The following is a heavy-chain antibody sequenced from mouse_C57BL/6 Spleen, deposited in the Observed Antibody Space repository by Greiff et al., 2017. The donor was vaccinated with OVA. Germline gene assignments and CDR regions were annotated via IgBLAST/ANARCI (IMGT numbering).Heavy chain of an antibody. Sequence: EVKLQESGPGLVKPSQSLSLTCSVTGYSITSGYYWNWIRQFPGNKLEWMGYISYDGSNNYNPSLKNRISITRDTSKNQFFLKLNSVTTEDTATYYCARGTTVVEGFAYWGQGTLVTVSA. D-gene: IGHD1-1*01. CDR3: ARGTTVVEGFAY. CDR2: ISYDGSN. J-gene: IGHJ3*01. V-gene: IGHV3-6*01. CDR1: GYSITSGYY.